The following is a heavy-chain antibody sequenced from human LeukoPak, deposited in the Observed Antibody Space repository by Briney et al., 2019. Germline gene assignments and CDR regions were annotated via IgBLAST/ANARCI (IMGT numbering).Heavy chain of an antibody. V-gene: IGHV1-69*05. CDR2: IIPIFGTA. Sequence: SVKVSCKASGGTFSSYAISWVRQAPGQGLEWMGRIIPIFGTANYAQNFQGRVTITTDESTSPAYMELSSLRSEDTAVYYCARGRVDFWSGYGVFFDYWGQGTLVTVSS. CDR1: GGTFSSYA. J-gene: IGHJ4*02. CDR3: ARGRVDFWSGYGVFFDY. D-gene: IGHD3-3*01.